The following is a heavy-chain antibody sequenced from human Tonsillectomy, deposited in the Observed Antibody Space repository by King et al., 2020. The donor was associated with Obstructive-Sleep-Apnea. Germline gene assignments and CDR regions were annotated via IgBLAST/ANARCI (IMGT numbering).Heavy chain of an antibody. J-gene: IGHJ3*02. D-gene: IGHD2-2*01. CDR1: VGSISIVGYY. CDR2: TYYSGST. V-gene: IGHV4-31*03. Sequence: VQLQESGPGLVKPSQTLSLTFTVSVGSISIVGYYWSWIRQHPGKGLGWIGYTYYSGSTYYNPSLKSRVTLSVDTSKNQFSLKLSSVTAADTAVYYCARGAMTLGAFDIWGQGTMVTVSS. CDR3: ARGAMTLGAFDI.